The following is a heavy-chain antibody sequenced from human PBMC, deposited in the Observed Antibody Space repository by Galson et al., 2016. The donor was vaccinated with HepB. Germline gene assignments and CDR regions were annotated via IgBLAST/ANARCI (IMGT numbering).Heavy chain of an antibody. D-gene: IGHD5-12*01. CDR3: ARAGPEERSGYNWFDP. CDR1: GDSISNYY. J-gene: IGHJ5*02. Sequence: ETLSLTCIVSGDSISNYYWSWIRQPPRKGLEWIGYIFYAGSANYNPSLKSRVTISLDTSRNQFSLKLSSATAEDTAVYYCARAGPEERSGYNWFDPWGQGTLVTVSS. V-gene: IGHV4-59*01. CDR2: IFYAGSA.